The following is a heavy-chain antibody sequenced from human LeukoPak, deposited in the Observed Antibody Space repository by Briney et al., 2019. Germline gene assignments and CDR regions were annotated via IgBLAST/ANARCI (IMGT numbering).Heavy chain of an antibody. J-gene: IGHJ5*02. CDR2: IYYSRRT. V-gene: IGHV4-39*07. Sequence: SETLSLTCTVSGGSISSSSCYWGWIRQPPGKGLEWIGSIYYSRRTYYNPSLKSRVTTSVDTSKNQFSRKMSSVTAADTAVYYCAREWLPGVFDPWGQGTLVSVSS. CDR1: GGSISSSSCY. CDR3: AREWLPGVFDP. D-gene: IGHD3-22*01.